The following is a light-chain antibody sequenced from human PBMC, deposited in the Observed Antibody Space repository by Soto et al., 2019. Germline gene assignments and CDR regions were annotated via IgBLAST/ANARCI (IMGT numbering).Light chain of an antibody. Sequence: QSVLTQPPSVSAAPGQTVTISCSGSSSNIGNNEISWYQQLPGTAPQLLMFDNKRRPSGIPDRFSGSKSGTSATLDITGLQTGDEADYYCQSYDSSLSGSGVFGTGTKLTVL. CDR3: QSYDSSLSGSGV. V-gene: IGLV1-51*01. CDR1: SSNIGNNE. CDR2: DNK. J-gene: IGLJ1*01.